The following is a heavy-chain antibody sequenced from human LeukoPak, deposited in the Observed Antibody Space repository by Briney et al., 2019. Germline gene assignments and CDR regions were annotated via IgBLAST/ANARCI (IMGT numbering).Heavy chain of an antibody. D-gene: IGHD6-19*01. Sequence: ASVKVSCKASGYTFTGQHIHWVRQAPGQGLEWMGWINPNSGGTNYAQKFQGRVTMTRDTSISTAYMELSRLRSDDTAVYYCARAAAVAGDYWGQGTLVTVSS. CDR2: INPNSGGT. CDR1: GYTFTGQH. V-gene: IGHV1-2*02. J-gene: IGHJ4*02. CDR3: ARAAAVAGDY.